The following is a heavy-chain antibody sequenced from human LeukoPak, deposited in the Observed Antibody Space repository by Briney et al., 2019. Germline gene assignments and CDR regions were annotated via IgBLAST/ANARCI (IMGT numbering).Heavy chain of an antibody. Sequence: SETLSLTCAVYGGSFSGYYWSWIRQPPGKGLEWIGEINHSGSTNYNPSLKSRVTMSVDTSKNQFSLKLSSVTAADTAVYYCARDGTDYYDSSGYYRDYYYYGMDVWGQGTTVTVSS. D-gene: IGHD3-22*01. CDR2: INHSGST. CDR1: GGSFSGYY. V-gene: IGHV4-34*01. J-gene: IGHJ6*02. CDR3: ARDGTDYYDSSGYYRDYYYYGMDV.